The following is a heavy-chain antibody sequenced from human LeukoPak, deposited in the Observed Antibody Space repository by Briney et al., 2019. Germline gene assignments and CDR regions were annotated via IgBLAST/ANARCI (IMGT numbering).Heavy chain of an antibody. CDR2: LYYSGT. V-gene: IGHV4-39*02. D-gene: IGHD3-10*01. CDR3: ARDQRGWFGELSYNYYGMDV. Sequence: SETLSLTCTVSGSSISSNYWSWIRQPPGKGLEWIGSLYYSGTYYNPSLKSRVTISVDTSKNQFSLKLSSVTAADTAVYYCARDQRGWFGELSYNYYGMDVWGQGTSVTVSS. CDR1: GSSISSNY. J-gene: IGHJ6*02.